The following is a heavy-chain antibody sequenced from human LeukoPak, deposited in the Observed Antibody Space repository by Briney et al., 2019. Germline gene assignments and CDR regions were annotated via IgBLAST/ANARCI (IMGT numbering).Heavy chain of an antibody. Sequence: ASVKVSCKASGYTFTSYGISWVRQAPGQGLERMGWISAYNGNTNYAQKLQGRVTMATDTSTSTAYMELRSLRSDDTAVYYCARLAVPLYYYYYYMDVWGKGTTVTVSS. CDR2: ISAYNGNT. CDR3: ARLAVPLYYYYYYMDV. V-gene: IGHV1-18*01. D-gene: IGHD6-19*01. CDR1: GYTFTSYG. J-gene: IGHJ6*03.